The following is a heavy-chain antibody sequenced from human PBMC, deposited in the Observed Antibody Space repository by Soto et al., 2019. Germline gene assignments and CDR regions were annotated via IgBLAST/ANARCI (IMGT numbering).Heavy chain of an antibody. CDR1: GFSLSTSGMC. CDR2: IDWDDDK. Sequence: SGPTLVNPTQTLTLTCTFSGFSLSTSGMCVSWIRHPPGKALEWLALIDWDDDKYYSTSLKTRLTISKDTSKNQVVLTMTNMDPVDTATYYCARTERSLYSSSLAFDPWGQGTLVTVSS. D-gene: IGHD6-13*01. V-gene: IGHV2-70*01. CDR3: ARTERSLYSSSLAFDP. J-gene: IGHJ5*02.